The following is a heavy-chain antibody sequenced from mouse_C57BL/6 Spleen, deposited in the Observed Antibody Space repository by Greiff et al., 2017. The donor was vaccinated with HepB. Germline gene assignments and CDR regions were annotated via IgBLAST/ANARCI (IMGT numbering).Heavy chain of an antibody. CDR2: ISSGGSYT. D-gene: IGHD2-1*01. CDR1: GFTFSSYG. CDR3: ARHDGNYYAMDY. J-gene: IGHJ4*01. V-gene: IGHV5-6*01. Sequence: EVKVVESGGDLVKPGGSLKLSCAASGFTFSSYGMSWVRQTPDKRLEWVATISSGGSYTYYPDSVKGRFTISRDNAKNTLYLQMSSLKSEDTAMYYCARHDGNYYAMDYWGQGTSVTVSS.